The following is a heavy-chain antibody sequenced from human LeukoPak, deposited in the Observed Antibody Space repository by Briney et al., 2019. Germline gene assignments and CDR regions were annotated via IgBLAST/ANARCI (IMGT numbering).Heavy chain of an antibody. Sequence: GGSLRLSCAASGFTFSNYGVSWVRQAPGKGLEWVSAISGSGDDTYYADSVKDRFTISRDYSKNTLILQMSSLRPEDTAVYFCARSLGSSWSLPFDYWGQGTLVTVFS. D-gene: IGHD6-13*01. CDR2: ISGSGDDT. CDR1: GFTFSNYG. CDR3: ARSLGSSWSLPFDY. V-gene: IGHV3-23*01. J-gene: IGHJ4*02.